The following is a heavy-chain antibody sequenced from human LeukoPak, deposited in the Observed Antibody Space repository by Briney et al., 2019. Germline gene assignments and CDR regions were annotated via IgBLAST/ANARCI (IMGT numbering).Heavy chain of an antibody. V-gene: IGHV3-23*01. Sequence: GGSLRLSCAAPGFTFSSYAMSWVRQAPGKGLEWVSAISGSGGSTYYADSVKGRFTISRDNSKNTLYLQMNSLRAEDTAVYYCAKDVHYDSSGYYVYWGQGTLVTVSS. CDR3: AKDVHYDSSGYYVY. CDR2: ISGSGGST. CDR1: GFTFSSYA. J-gene: IGHJ4*02. D-gene: IGHD3-22*01.